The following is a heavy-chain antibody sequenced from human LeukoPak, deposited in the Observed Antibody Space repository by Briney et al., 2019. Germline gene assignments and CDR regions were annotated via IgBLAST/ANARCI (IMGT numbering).Heavy chain of an antibody. Sequence: SETLSLTCTVSGGSISSSSYYWGWIRQPPGKGLEWIGSIYYSGNTFYNPSLKSRVTVSVDTSKNQFSLKLNSVTAADTAVYYCARLPSSSWLNWFDPWGQGTLVTVSS. CDR2: IYYSGNT. D-gene: IGHD6-13*01. J-gene: IGHJ5*02. CDR3: ARLPSSSWLNWFDP. V-gene: IGHV4-39*01. CDR1: GGSISSSSYY.